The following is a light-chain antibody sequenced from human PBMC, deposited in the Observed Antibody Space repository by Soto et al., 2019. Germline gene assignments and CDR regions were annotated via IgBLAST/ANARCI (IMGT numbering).Light chain of an antibody. V-gene: IGKV2-28*01. CDR1: QSLLYSNGHNY. Sequence: VVTQKQISLPVTPGEPASISCRSSQSLLYSNGHNYLDWYLQKPGQTPQLLIYLGSTRASGVPDRFSGGGSGTDFTLNVSRVEAEDVRVYCCMEVVHLPWRFG. CDR2: LGS. J-gene: IGKJ1*01. CDR3: MEVVHLPWR.